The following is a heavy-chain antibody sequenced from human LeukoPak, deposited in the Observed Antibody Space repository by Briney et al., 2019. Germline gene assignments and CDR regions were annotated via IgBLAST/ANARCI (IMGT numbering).Heavy chain of an antibody. D-gene: IGHD3-9*01. Sequence: GGSLRLSCAASGFTFSSYAMSWVRRAPGKGLEWVSAISGSGGSTYYADSVKGRFTISRDNSKNTLYLQMNSLRAEDTAVYYCTLSKPYYDILTGYNYFDYWGQGTLVTVSS. CDR3: TLSKPYYDILTGYNYFDY. CDR1: GFTFSSYA. V-gene: IGHV3-23*01. J-gene: IGHJ4*02. CDR2: ISGSGGST.